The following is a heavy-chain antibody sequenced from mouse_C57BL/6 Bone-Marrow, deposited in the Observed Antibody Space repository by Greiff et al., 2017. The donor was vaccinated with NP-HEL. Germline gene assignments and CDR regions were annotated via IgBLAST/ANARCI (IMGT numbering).Heavy chain of an antibody. CDR1: GYTFTDYN. CDR2: INPNNGGT. Sequence: EVQLQQSGPELVKPGASVKIPCKASGYTFTDYNMDWVKQSHGKSLEWIGDINPNNGGTIYNQKFKGKATLTVDKSSSTAYMELRSLTSEDTAVYYCARSSYDYDLGFDYWGQGTTLTVSS. CDR3: ARSSYDYDLGFDY. J-gene: IGHJ2*01. D-gene: IGHD2-4*01. V-gene: IGHV1-18*01.